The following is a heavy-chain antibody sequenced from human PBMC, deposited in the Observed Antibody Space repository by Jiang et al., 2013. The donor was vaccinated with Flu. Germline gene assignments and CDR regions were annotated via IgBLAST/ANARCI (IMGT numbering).Heavy chain of an antibody. CDR1: SYA. V-gene: IGHV1-69*10. CDR2: IIPILDIT. Sequence: SYAISWVRQAPGQGLEWMGGIIPILDITNFAQKFQGRVTITADKSTSTAYMELSSLRSEDTAVYYCARENSSGHYFDYWGQGTLVTVSS. J-gene: IGHJ4*02. D-gene: IGHD6-19*01. CDR3: ARENSSGHYFDY.